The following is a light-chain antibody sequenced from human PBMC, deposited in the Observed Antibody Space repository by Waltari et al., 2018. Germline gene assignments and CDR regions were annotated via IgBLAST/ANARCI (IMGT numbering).Light chain of an antibody. V-gene: IGKV1-5*03. CDR3: QQYNSLWT. CDR1: QSISSW. J-gene: IGKJ1*01. Sequence: DIQMTQSPSTLSASVGDRVTITCRASQSISSWLAWYQQKPGKAPKLLIYKASSLENGVSSRFSGSGSGTEFTLTINSLQPDDFATYYCQQYNSLWTFGQGTKVEI. CDR2: KAS.